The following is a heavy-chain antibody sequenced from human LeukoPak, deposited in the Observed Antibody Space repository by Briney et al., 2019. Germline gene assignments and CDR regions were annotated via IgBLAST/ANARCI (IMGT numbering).Heavy chain of an antibody. Sequence: GGSLRLSCAASGFTFSSYGMHWVRQAPGKGLEWVAVISYDGGNKYYADSVKGRFTISRDNSKNALYLQMNSLRAEDTAVYYCAKGPVVVTYYFDYWGQGTLVTVSS. CDR1: GFTFSSYG. J-gene: IGHJ4*02. V-gene: IGHV3-30*18. CDR3: AKGPVVVTYYFDY. CDR2: ISYDGGNK. D-gene: IGHD3-22*01.